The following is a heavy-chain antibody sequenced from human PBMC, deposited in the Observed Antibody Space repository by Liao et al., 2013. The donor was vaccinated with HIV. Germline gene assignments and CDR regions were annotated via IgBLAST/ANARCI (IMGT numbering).Heavy chain of an antibody. V-gene: IGHV4-61*02. D-gene: IGHD4-17*01. CDR2: VSGSGIT. J-gene: IGHJ3*02. Sequence: QVQLQESGPGLVKPSQTLSLTCTVSGGSVSSGSHYWSWIRQPAGKGLEWIGRVSGSGITNYNSSLESRVTISADTSKNQFSLKLNSVTTADSAVYYCARVSKTYHGDYPGAFDMWGQGTMVIVSS. CDR1: GGSVSSGSHY. CDR3: ARVSKTYHGDYPGAFDM.